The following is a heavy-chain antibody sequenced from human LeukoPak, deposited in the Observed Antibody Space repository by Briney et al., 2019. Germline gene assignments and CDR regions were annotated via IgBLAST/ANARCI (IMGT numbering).Heavy chain of an antibody. CDR3: AREIYYYDSSGVDY. CDR1: GFTFSSYS. Sequence: GGSLRLSCAASGFTFSSYSMNWVRQAPGKGLEWASSISSSSSYRYYGDSVKGRFTISRDNAKNSLYLQMNSLRAEDTAVYYCAREIYYYDSSGVDYWGQGTLVTVSS. J-gene: IGHJ4*02. CDR2: ISSSSSYR. D-gene: IGHD3-22*01. V-gene: IGHV3-21*01.